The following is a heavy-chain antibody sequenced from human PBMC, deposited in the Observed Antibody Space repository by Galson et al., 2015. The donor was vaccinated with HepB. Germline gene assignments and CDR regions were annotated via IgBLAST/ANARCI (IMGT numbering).Heavy chain of an antibody. J-gene: IGHJ3*02. CDR1: GYTSTSYY. D-gene: IGHD3-3*01. Sequence: SVKVSCKASGYTSTSYYMHWVRQAPGQGLEWMGIINPSGGSTSYAQKFQGRVTMTRDTSTSTVYMELSSLRSEDTAVYYCARAPSITIFGVVQNAFDIWGQGTMVTVSS. CDR3: ARAPSITIFGVVQNAFDI. CDR2: INPSGGST. V-gene: IGHV1-46*03.